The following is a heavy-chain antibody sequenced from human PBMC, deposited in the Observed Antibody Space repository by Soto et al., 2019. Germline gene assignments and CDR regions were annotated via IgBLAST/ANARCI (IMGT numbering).Heavy chain of an antibody. V-gene: IGHV1-18*01. CDR3: ARDFYPLAYYFDY. CDR2: ISGNDGKT. J-gene: IGHJ4*02. CDR1: GYRFTNHG. Sequence: ASVKVSCKASGYRFTNHGISWVRQAPGQGLEWMGWISGNDGKTKYARKVQGRVTMTTDTSTSTAYMEMNSLRHDDTAVYYCARDFYPLAYYFDYWGQGTLVTSPQ.